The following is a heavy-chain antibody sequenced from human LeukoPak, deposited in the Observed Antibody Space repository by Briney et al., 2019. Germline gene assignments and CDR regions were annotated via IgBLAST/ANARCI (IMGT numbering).Heavy chain of an antibody. CDR3: AKDFIVHNWNPDASWDY. J-gene: IGHJ4*02. D-gene: IGHD1-20*01. V-gene: IGHV3-23*01. Sequence: PGGSLRLSCAASGFTFSSYAMSWVRQAPGKGLEWVSAISGSGGSTYYADSVKGRFTISRDNSKNTLYLHMNSLRAEDTAVYYCAKDFIVHNWNPDASWDYWGQGTLVTVSS. CDR1: GFTFSSYA. CDR2: ISGSGGST.